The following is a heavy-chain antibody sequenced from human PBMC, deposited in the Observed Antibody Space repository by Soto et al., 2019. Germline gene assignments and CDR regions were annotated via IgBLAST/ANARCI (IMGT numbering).Heavy chain of an antibody. J-gene: IGHJ4*02. V-gene: IGHV4-39*01. CDR1: GDSINSANYY. D-gene: IGHD3-9*01. CDR3: ARLEGLATISYYFDY. Sequence: QLQLQESGPGLVKPSETLSLTCSVSGDSINSANYYWGWIRQPPGKGLEWIGSIYYRGNTYYNPSLMTRVTIPLEKSKSQFSLKLKSVAAADSAVYFCARLEGLATISYYFDYWGQGTLVTVSS. CDR2: IYYRGNT.